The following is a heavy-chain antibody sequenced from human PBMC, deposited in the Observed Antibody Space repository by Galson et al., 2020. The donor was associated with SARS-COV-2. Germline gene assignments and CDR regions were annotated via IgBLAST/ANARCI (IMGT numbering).Heavy chain of an antibody. J-gene: IGHJ5*02. CDR1: GFTFSSYS. D-gene: IGHD4-17*01. Sequence: NSGGSLRLSCAASGFTFSSYSMNWVRQAPGKGLEWVSSISSSSSYIYYADSVKGRFTISRDNAKNSLYLQMNSLRAEDTAVYYCARDLVTTVTTHWFDPWGQGTLVTVSS. CDR3: ARDLVTTVTTHWFDP. CDR2: ISSSSSYI. V-gene: IGHV3-21*01.